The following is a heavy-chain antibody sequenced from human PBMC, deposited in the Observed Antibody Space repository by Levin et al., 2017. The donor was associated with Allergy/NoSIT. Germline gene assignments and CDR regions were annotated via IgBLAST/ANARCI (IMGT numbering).Heavy chain of an antibody. Sequence: AGGSLRLSCAASGFTFSSYGMHWVRQAPGKGLEWVAVISYDGSNKYYADSVKGRFTISRDNSKNTLYLQMNSLRAEDTAVYFCVKDEFAYCGGDCYSLGDWGQGTLVTVSS. CDR2: ISYDGSNK. CDR1: GFTFSSYG. CDR3: VKDEFAYCGGDCYSLGD. J-gene: IGHJ4*02. D-gene: IGHD2-21*02. V-gene: IGHV3-30*18.